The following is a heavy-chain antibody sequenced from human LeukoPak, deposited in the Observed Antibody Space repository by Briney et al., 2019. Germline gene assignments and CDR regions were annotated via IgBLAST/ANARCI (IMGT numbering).Heavy chain of an antibody. V-gene: IGHV1-18*01. Sequence: ASVKVSCKTSGYTFSSYGITWVRQAPGQGLEWMGWVSTYNGDTKYAPKLQGRVTMTTDTSTTTAFMQLRSLRSDDTAVYFCARGILADDVLTGPWGQGSLVIVSS. CDR2: VSTYNGDT. CDR3: ARGILADDVLTGP. J-gene: IGHJ5*02. D-gene: IGHD3-9*01. CDR1: GYTFSSYG.